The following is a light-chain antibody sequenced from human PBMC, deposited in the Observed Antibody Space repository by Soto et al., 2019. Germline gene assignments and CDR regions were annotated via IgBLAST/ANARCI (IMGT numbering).Light chain of an antibody. Sequence: QSALTQPASVSESPEQSITISCTGTSSDVGSYEFVSWYQQYPGKAPKLMIYEGSKRPSGVSDRFSGSKSGNTASLTISGLQAEDEADYFCCSYAGGSNVFGAGTKLTVL. V-gene: IGLV2-23*03. CDR3: CSYAGGSNV. J-gene: IGLJ1*01. CDR1: SSDVGSYEF. CDR2: EGS.